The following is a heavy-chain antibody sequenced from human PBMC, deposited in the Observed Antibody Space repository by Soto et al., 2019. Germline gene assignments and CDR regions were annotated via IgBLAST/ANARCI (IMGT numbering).Heavy chain of an antibody. CDR3: ATKIGATRAEGY. V-gene: IGHV1-69*15. J-gene: IGHJ4*02. D-gene: IGHD1-26*01. Sequence: QVQLVQSGAEVKKPGSSVKVSCKASGGTFSSYTVSWVRQAPGQGLEWMGSIVLVFGTPNYAQRFQGRVRITADESTGTPYMELLSLRFEDTGVYFCATKIGATRAEGYWGRGTLVTSSS. CDR1: GGTFSSYT. CDR2: IVLVFGTP.